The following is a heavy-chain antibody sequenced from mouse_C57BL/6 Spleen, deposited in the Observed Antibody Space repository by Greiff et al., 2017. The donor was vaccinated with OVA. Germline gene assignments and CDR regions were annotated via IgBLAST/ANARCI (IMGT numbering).Heavy chain of an antibody. CDR3: ASDYYYGSSHWYFDV. J-gene: IGHJ1*03. CDR2: INPSSGYT. V-gene: IGHV1-4*01. D-gene: IGHD1-1*01. Sequence: VHLVESGAELARPGASVKMSCKASGYTFTSYTMHWVKQRPGQGLEWIGYINPSSGYTKYNQKFKDKATLTADKSSSTAYMQLSSLTSEDSAVYYCASDYYYGSSHWYFDVWGTGTTVTVSS. CDR1: GYTFTSYT.